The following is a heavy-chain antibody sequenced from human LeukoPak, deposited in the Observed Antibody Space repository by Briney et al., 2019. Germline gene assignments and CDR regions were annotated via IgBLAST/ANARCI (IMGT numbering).Heavy chain of an antibody. CDR1: GYTFTNYG. J-gene: IGHJ5*02. D-gene: IGHD6-13*01. CDR2: MNPNSGNT. CDR3: ARARYSSSWYRGWGVNWFDP. Sequence: ASVKVSCKASGYTFTNYGISWVRQAPGQGLEWMGWMNPNSGNTGYAQKFQGRVTMTRNTSISTAYMELSSLRSEDTAAYYCARARYSSSWYRGWGVNWFDPWGQGTLVTVSS. V-gene: IGHV1-8*02.